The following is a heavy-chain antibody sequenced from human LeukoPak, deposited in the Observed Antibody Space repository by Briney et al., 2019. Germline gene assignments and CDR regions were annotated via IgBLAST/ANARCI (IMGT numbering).Heavy chain of an antibody. V-gene: IGHV3-30*03. CDR2: ISYDGSNK. J-gene: IGHJ4*02. CDR1: GFTFSSYG. D-gene: IGHD2-2*01. CDR3: ALHYCSSTSCYFGGLDY. Sequence: GRSLRLSCAASGFTFSSYGMHWVRQAPGKGLEWVAVISYDGSNKYYADSVKGRFTISRDNSKNTLYLQMNSLRAEDTAVYYCALHYCSSTSCYFGGLDYWGQGTLVTVSS.